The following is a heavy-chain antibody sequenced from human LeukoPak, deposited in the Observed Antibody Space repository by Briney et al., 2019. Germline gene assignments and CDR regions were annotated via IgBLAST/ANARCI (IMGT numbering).Heavy chain of an antibody. CDR2: INPNSGGT. J-gene: IGHJ4*02. V-gene: IGHV1-2*02. Sequence: PGGSLRLSCAASGFTFSSYGMHWVRQAPGQGLEWMGWINPNSGGTNYAQKFQGRVTMTRDTSISTAYMELSRLRSDDTAVYYCARVQWLTKRGTFDYWGQGTQVTVSS. CDR1: GFTFSSYG. CDR3: ARVQWLTKRGTFDY. D-gene: IGHD1-7*01.